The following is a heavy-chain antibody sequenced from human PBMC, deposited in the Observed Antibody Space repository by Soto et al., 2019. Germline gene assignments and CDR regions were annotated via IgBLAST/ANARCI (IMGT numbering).Heavy chain of an antibody. D-gene: IGHD7-27*01. V-gene: IGHV1-8*02. CDR1: GYTFTSYY. CDR3: ARGPRNWGFDY. CDR2: MNPHSGNT. Sequence: ASVKVSCKASGYTFTSYYMHWVRQAPGQGREWMGWMNPHSGNTGYAHKFQGRVTMTRDSSISTAYMELSGLTSEDTAVYYCARGPRNWGFDYWGQGTPVTVSS. J-gene: IGHJ4*02.